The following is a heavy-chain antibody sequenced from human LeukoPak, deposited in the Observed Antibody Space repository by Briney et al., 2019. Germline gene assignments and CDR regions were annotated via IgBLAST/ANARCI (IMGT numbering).Heavy chain of an antibody. Sequence: SETLSLTCAASGHSISSGYYWGWIRQPPGKGLEWIGSIHHSGSTYYNPSLKSRVTISVDTSKNQFSLKLSSVTAADTAVYYCARVGIAAAGTLSPYYGMDVWGKGTTVTVSS. CDR1: GHSISSGYY. CDR3: ARVGIAAAGTLSPYYGMDV. D-gene: IGHD6-13*01. CDR2: IHHSGST. V-gene: IGHV4-38-2*01. J-gene: IGHJ6*04.